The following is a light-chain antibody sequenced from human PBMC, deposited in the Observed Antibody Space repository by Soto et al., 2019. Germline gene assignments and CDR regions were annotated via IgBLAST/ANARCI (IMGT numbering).Light chain of an antibody. Sequence: EIVLTQSPVTLSLSPGERSTLSCRASQSVSRYLAWYQQKPGQAPRLLILGASTRATGIPARFSGSGSGTEFTLSISSLQSEDFAVYYCKQYKEWPPFTFGQGTRLEIK. CDR3: KQYKEWPPFT. J-gene: IGKJ5*01. CDR1: QSVSRY. V-gene: IGKV3-15*01. CDR2: GAS.